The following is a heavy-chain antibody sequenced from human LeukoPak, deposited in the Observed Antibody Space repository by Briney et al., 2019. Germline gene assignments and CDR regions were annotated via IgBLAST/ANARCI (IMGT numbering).Heavy chain of an antibody. Sequence: GGSLRLSCAASGFTFSNYWMSRVRQTPGKGLEWVSVIYSGGSTYYADSVKGRFTISRDNSKNTLYLQMNSLRAEDTAVYYCARDLPMMGFDYWGQGTLVTVSS. CDR1: GFTFSNYW. CDR3: ARDLPMMGFDY. J-gene: IGHJ4*02. CDR2: IYSGGST. D-gene: IGHD3-22*01. V-gene: IGHV3-66*01.